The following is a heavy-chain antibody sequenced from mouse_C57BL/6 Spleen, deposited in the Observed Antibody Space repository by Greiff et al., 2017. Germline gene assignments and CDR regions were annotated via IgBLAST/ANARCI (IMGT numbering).Heavy chain of an antibody. CDR2: IYPGSGNT. V-gene: IGHV1-76*01. J-gene: IGHJ4*01. CDR1: GYTFTDYY. CDR3: ARGGYPDY. D-gene: IGHD2-2*01. Sequence: VMLVESGAELVRPGASVKLSCKASGYTFTDYYINWVKQRPGQGLEWIARIYPGSGNTYYNEKFKGKATLTAEKSSSTAYMQLSSLTSEDSAVYFCARGGYPDYWGQGTSVTVSS.